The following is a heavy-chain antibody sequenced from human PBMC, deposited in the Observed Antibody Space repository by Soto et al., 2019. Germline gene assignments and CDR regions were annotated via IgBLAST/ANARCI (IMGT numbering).Heavy chain of an antibody. CDR2: ISSNGGST. V-gene: IGHV3-64*01. J-gene: IGHJ4*02. D-gene: IGHD3-3*01. CDR3: ARGGIITIFGVVDVYFDY. CDR1: GFTFSSYA. Sequence: GGSLRLSCAASGFTFSSYAMHWVRQAPGKGLEYVSAISSNGGSTYYANSVKGRFTISRDNSKNTLYLQMGSLRAEDMAVYYCARGGIITIFGVVDVYFDYWGQGTLVTVSS.